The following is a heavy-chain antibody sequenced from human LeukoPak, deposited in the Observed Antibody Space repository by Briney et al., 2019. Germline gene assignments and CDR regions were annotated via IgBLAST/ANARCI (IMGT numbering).Heavy chain of an antibody. V-gene: IGHV3-33*01. CDR1: GFTFSSFG. Sequence: QPGRSLRLSCAASGFTFSSFGMHWARQAPGKGLEWVAVIWYDGTNKYYADSVKGRFTISRDNSKDTLYLQMNSLRAEDTAVYCCASSQYWAFDIWGQGTMVTVSS. D-gene: IGHD2-15*01. J-gene: IGHJ3*02. CDR2: IWYDGTNK. CDR3: ASSQYWAFDI.